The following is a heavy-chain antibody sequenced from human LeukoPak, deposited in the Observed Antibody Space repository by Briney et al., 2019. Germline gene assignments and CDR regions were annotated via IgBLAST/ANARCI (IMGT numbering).Heavy chain of an antibody. J-gene: IGHJ4*02. CDR3: ARVLGAATTWARRVFDY. CDR2: INHSGST. V-gene: IGHV4-34*01. D-gene: IGHD2-15*01. CDR1: GGSFSGYY. Sequence: SETLSLTCAVYGGSFSGYYWSWIRQPPGKGLEWIGEINHSGSTNYNPSLKSRVTISVDTSKNQFSLKLSSVTAADTAVYYCARVLGAATTWARRVFDYWGQGTLVTVSS.